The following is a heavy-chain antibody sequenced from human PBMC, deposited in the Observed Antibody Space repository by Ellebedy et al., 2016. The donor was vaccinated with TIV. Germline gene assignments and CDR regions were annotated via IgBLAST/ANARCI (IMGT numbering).Heavy chain of an antibody. CDR3: ARHYENSYYAMDV. D-gene: IGHD3-16*01. CDR2: IYHSGIT. CDR1: GGSSGGTPW. V-gene: IGHV4-39*01. J-gene: IGHJ6*02. Sequence: MPSETLSLTCAVSGGSSGGTPWWTWVRQPPGKGLAWMGSIYHSGITYYNPSLKSRVIISVDTSKNQFSLKLNSVTAADTAIYYCARHYENSYYAMDVWGQGTTVTVSS.